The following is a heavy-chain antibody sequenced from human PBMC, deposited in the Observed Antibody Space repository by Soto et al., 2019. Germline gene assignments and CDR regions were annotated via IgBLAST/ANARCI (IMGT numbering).Heavy chain of an antibody. J-gene: IGHJ5*02. D-gene: IGHD1-7*01. V-gene: IGHV4-31*03. CDR1: GGSISSGGYY. Sequence: SETLSLTCTVSGGSISSGGYYWSWIRQHPGKGLGWIGYIYYSGSTYYNPSLKSRVTISVDTSKNQFSLKLSSVTAADTAVYYCARAGTTNHQNWFDPWGQGTLVTVSS. CDR3: ARAGTTNHQNWFDP. CDR2: IYYSGST.